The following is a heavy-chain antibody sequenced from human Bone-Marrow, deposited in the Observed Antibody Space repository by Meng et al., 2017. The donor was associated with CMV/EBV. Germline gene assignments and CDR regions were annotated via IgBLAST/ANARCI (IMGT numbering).Heavy chain of an antibody. CDR3: ARVIAARPRYFDL. V-gene: IGHV3-74*01. CDR2: INGGESTT. D-gene: IGHD6-6*01. CDR1: GLTFRTSW. Sequence: GGSLRLSCAASGLTFRTSWMHWIRQAPGKGLVRVARINGGESTTSQADSVKGRFTIPRDNARSTVFVQMNSLRAEDTAVYYCARVIAARPRYFDLWGRGTLVTVSS. J-gene: IGHJ2*01.